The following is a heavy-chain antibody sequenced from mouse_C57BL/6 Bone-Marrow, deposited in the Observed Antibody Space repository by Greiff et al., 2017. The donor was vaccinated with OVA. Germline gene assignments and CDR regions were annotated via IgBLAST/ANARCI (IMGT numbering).Heavy chain of an antibody. D-gene: IGHD4-1*01. CDR2: INPSSGYT. CDR1: GYTFTSYW. V-gene: IGHV1-7*01. J-gene: IGHJ2*01. Sequence: VQRVESGAELAKPGASVKLSCKASGYTFTSYWMHWVKQRPGQGLEWIGYINPSSGYTKYNQKFKDKATLTADKSSSTAYMQLSSLTYEDSAVYYCAKLVLFDYWGQGTTLTVSS. CDR3: AKLVLFDY.